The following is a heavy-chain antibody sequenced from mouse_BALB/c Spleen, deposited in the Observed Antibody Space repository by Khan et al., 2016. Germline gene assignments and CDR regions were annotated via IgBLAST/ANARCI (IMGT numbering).Heavy chain of an antibody. CDR1: GFTFSSYT. CDR2: ISSGGSYT. Sequence: EVELVESGGGLVKPGGSLKLSCAATGFTFSSYTMSWVRQTPEKRLEWVATISSGGSYTYYPDSVKGRFTISRDNAKNTLYLQMSSLKSEDTAMSYCTREGDLYAMDYWGQGTSVTVSS. J-gene: IGHJ4*01. D-gene: IGHD2-13*01. CDR3: TREGDLYAMDY. V-gene: IGHV5-6-4*01.